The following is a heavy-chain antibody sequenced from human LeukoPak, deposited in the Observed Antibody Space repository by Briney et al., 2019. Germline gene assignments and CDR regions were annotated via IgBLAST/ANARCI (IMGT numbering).Heavy chain of an antibody. D-gene: IGHD3-10*01. CDR3: ARALAGSVDY. V-gene: IGHV3-53*01. CDR2: IYSGGGT. CDR1: GFTVSSNY. J-gene: IGHJ4*02. Sequence: GGSLRLSCAASGFTVSSNYMSWVRQAPGKGLEWVSFIYSGGGTYYADSVRGRFTISRDTSGNTLYLQMNSLGAEDTAVYYCARALAGSVDYWGQGTLVTVSS.